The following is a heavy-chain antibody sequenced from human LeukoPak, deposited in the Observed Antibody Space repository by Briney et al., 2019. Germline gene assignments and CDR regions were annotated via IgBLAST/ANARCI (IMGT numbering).Heavy chain of an antibody. V-gene: IGHV4-59*01. D-gene: IGHD6-19*01. J-gene: IGHJ2*01. CDR2: ISYSGST. Sequence: SETLSLTCTVSGGSISSYYWSWIRQPPGKGMEWMGDISYSGSTNYYPYLKSRVNISLDTSKNQVSLKLSSVTAADTAVYYCARDRGITVAGRGYWYFDLWGRGTLVTVSS. CDR3: ARDRGITVAGRGYWYFDL. CDR1: GGSISSYY.